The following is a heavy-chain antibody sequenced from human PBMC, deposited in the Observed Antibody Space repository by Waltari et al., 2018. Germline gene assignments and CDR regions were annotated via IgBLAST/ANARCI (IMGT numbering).Heavy chain of an antibody. D-gene: IGHD2-8*02. CDR1: VGSLSGYY. CDR2: IKHSGST. V-gene: IGHV4-34*01. Sequence: QVQLQQWGAGLLKPLETLSLTCAVYVGSLSGYYWSWIRQPPGKGLEWMGEIKHSGSTTYTPSLKCPVTISVDTSKNQLSLKLSSVTAAATALYYCAHITGGWAPGTLFTVSS. CDR3: AHITGG. J-gene: IGHJ4*02.